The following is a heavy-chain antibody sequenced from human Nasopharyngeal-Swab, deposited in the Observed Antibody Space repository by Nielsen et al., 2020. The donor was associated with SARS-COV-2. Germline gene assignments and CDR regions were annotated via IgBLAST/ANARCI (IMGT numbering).Heavy chain of an antibody. J-gene: IGHJ3*02. CDR1: GFTFSSYW. CDR3: AKALRGDAFDI. CDR2: ISGSGGST. V-gene: IGHV3-23*01. Sequence: GESLKISCAASGFTFSSYWMSWVRQAPGKGLEWVSAISGSGGSTYYADSVKGRFTISRDNSKNTLYLQMNSLRAEDTAVYYCAKALRGDAFDIWGQGTMVTVSS.